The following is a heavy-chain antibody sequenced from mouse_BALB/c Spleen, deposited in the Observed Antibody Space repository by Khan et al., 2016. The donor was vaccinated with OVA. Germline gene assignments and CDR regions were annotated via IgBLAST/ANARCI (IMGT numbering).Heavy chain of an antibody. J-gene: IGHJ2*01. CDR1: GYIFTSYW. D-gene: IGHD3-2*02. Sequence: QVQLKQSGAELVRPGASVNLSCKTSGYIFTSYWIHWVKQRSGQGLEWFARIYPGTNNTYYNEKLKDKVTLTADKSSSTVYMQLSSLKSEDSAVYFGAREEALYYFDYWGQGTTLTVSS. CDR2: IYPGTNNT. V-gene: IGHV1-76*01. CDR3: AREEALYYFDY.